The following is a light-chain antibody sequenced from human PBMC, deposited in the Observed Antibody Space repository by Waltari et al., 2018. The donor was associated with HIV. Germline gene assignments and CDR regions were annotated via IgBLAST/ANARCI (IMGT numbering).Light chain of an antibody. CDR1: QSISTW. CDR2: RAS. J-gene: IGKJ1*01. V-gene: IGKV1-5*03. Sequence: DVQMTQSPSTLSASVGDTVTITCRASQSISTWLAWYQQKPGKAPKRLIYRASSLQSGVPSRFSGSGSETEFTLTINSLQPGDFATYYCQQYNTYSQTFGQGTKVDIK. CDR3: QQYNTYSQT.